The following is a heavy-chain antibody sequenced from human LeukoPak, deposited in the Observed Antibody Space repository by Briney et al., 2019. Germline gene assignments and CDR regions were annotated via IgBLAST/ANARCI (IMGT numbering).Heavy chain of an antibody. V-gene: IGHV3-11*01. CDR2: ISNSGNTI. Sequence: GGSLRLSCAASGFTFGDYYMTWIRQAPGKGLEWVSYISNSGNTIKEADSVKGRFTISRDNAQNSLFLQMRSLRAEDTAVYYCARYRVITNDYFDSWGQGTLVTVSS. J-gene: IGHJ4*02. CDR1: GFTFGDYY. CDR3: ARYRVITNDYFDS. D-gene: IGHD3-16*01.